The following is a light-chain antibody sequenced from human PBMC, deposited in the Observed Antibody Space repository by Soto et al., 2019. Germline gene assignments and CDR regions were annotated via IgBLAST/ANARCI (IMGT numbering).Light chain of an antibody. CDR2: GTS. CDR3: QQYDTSPRT. J-gene: IGKJ1*01. V-gene: IGKV3-20*01. CDR1: QSVNSNY. Sequence: EIVLTQSPGTLSLSPGERATLSCRASQSVNSNYLAWYQQKPGQGPRVLMYGTSNRATGIPDRFSGSGSGTDFTLTISRLEPEDFAVYYCQQYDTSPRTFGQGTKVEI.